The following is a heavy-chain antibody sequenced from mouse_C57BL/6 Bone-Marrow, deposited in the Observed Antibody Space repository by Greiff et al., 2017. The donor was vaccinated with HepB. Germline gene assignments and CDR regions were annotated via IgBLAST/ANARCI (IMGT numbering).Heavy chain of an antibody. D-gene: IGHD2-4*01. CDR3: AIWGDYDGFAY. V-gene: IGHV1-19*01. Sequence: EVQLQQSGPVLVKPGASVKMSCKASGYTFTDYYMNWVKQSHGKSLEWIGVINPYNGGTSYNQKFKGKATLTVDKSSSTAYMELNSLTSEDSTVYFCAIWGDYDGFAYWGQGTLSLSPQ. CDR1: GYTFTDYY. J-gene: IGHJ3*01. CDR2: INPYNGGT.